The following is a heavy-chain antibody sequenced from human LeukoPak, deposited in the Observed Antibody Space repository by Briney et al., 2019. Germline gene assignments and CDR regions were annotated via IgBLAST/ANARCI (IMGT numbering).Heavy chain of an antibody. J-gene: IGHJ4*02. CDR1: GGSFSGYY. D-gene: IGHD3-22*01. V-gene: IGHV4-34*01. CDR2: INHSGDT. Sequence: SETLSLTCAVYGGSFSGYYYSWIRQPPGEGLEWIGEINHSGDTNYNPSLKSRVTISVDTSKNQFSLKLSSVTAADTAVYYCARAAYYYDSSGYYYTFDYWGQGTLVTVSS. CDR3: ARAAYYYDSSGYYYTFDY.